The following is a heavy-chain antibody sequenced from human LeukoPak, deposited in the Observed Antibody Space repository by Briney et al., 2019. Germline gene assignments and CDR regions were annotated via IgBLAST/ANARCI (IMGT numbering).Heavy chain of an antibody. Sequence: SETLSLTCTVSGGSISSYYWSWIRQPPGKGLEWIGYIYYSGSTNYNPSLKSRVTISVDTSKNQFSLKLSSVTAADTAVYYCARSGDSGYYYYYYMDVWGKGTTVTVSS. CDR1: GGSISSYY. J-gene: IGHJ6*03. V-gene: IGHV4-59*08. CDR2: IYYSGST. D-gene: IGHD6-25*01. CDR3: ARSGDSGYYYYYYMDV.